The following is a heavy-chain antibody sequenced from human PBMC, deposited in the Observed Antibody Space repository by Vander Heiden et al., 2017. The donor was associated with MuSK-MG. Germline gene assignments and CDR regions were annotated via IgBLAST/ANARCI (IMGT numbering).Heavy chain of an antibody. V-gene: IGHV3-64D*06. CDR1: GFTFSGYA. CDR2: ISSNGGST. CDR3: VVRGYCSGGSCYLDY. D-gene: IGHD2-15*01. J-gene: IGHJ4*02. Sequence: EVKLVESGGGLVRPGGSLRLSCSASGFTFSGYAMHWGGQAAGKGREYVSGISSNGGSTYYADSVKGRFNIPRDNSKNTLYPQRSSLRAEDMAVYYWVVRGYCSGGSCYLDYWGQGTLV.